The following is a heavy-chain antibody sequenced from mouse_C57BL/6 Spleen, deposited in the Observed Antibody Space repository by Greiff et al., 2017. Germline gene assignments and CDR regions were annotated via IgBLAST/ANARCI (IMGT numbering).Heavy chain of an antibody. CDR3: ARRDYDYDRWYFDV. CDR1: GYTFTSYW. Sequence: QVQLQQPGAELVRPGSSVKLSCKASGYTFTSYWMDWVKQRPGQGLEWIGNIYPSDSETHYNQKFKDKATLTVDKSSSTAYMQLSSLTSEDSAVYDCARRDYDYDRWYFDVWGTGTTVTVSS. V-gene: IGHV1-61*01. CDR2: IYPSDSET. J-gene: IGHJ1*03. D-gene: IGHD2-4*01.